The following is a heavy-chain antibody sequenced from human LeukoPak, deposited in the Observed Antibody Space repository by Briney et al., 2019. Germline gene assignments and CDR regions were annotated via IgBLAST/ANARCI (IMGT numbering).Heavy chain of an antibody. CDR1: GFTFSSYW. Sequence: GGSLRLSWAASGFTFSSYWMHWVRQAPGKGLVWVAHINTDGRTTRYAYSVKGRFTISRDNAKNTLYLQMNSLRAEDTSVYYCARDESSALDIWGQGTMVTVSS. J-gene: IGHJ3*02. CDR2: INTDGRTT. D-gene: IGHD3-16*02. CDR3: ARDESSALDI. V-gene: IGHV3-74*01.